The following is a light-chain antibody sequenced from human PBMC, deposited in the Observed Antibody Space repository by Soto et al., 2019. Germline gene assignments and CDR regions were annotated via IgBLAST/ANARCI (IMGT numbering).Light chain of an antibody. CDR3: QQRSNWPPV. V-gene: IGKV3D-20*02. CDR1: QSVSSSY. CDR2: GAS. J-gene: IGKJ4*01. Sequence: EIVLTQSPCTLSLSPGERATLSCRASQSVSSSYLAWYQPKPGQAPRVLIYGASSRATGIPDRFSGSGSGTDFTLTISSLEPEDFAVYYCQQRSNWPPVFGGGTKVDIK.